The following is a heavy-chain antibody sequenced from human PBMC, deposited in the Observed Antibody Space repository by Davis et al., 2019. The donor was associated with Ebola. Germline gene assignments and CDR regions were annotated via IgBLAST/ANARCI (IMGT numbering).Heavy chain of an antibody. D-gene: IGHD5-18*01. V-gene: IGHV4-59*01. CDR2: IYYSGST. CDR3: ARDQVGYSYGSSGYYYYGMDV. J-gene: IGHJ6*02. CDR1: GGSISSYY. Sequence: SETLSLTCTVSGGSISSYYWSWIRQPPGKGLEWIGYIYYSGSTNYNPSLKSRVTISVDTSKNQFSLKLSSVTAADTAVYYCARDQVGYSYGSSGYYYYGMDVWGQGTTVTVSS.